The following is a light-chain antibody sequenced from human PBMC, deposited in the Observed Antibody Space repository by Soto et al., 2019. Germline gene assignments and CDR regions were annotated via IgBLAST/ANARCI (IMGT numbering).Light chain of an antibody. J-gene: IGLJ1*01. CDR1: SSDVGGYNY. CDR2: EVT. Sequence: QSVLTQPPSASGSPGQSVTISCTGTSSDVGGYNYVSWYQQHPGKAPKLMIYEVTKRPSGVPDRFSGSKSGNTASLTVSGLLAEDEADYYCASYAGGNQVFGTGTKVTVL. V-gene: IGLV2-8*01. CDR3: ASYAGGNQV.